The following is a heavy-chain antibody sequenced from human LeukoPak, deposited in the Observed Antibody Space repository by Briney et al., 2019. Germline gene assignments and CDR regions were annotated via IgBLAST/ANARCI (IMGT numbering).Heavy chain of an antibody. J-gene: IGHJ4*02. V-gene: IGHV4-34*01. Sequence: SETLSLTCAVYGGSFSGYYWSWIRQPPGKGLEWIGEINHSGSTNYNPSLKSRVTISVDTSKSQFSLKLSSVTAADTAVYYCARLYSSGWTGSQVDYWGQGTLVTVSS. CDR2: INHSGST. CDR1: GGSFSGYY. CDR3: ARLYSSGWTGSQVDY. D-gene: IGHD6-19*01.